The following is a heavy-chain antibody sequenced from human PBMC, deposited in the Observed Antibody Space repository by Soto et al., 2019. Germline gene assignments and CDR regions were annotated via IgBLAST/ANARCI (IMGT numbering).Heavy chain of an antibody. Sequence: PGGSLRLSCAASGITFSSYGMHWVRQAPGKGLEWVAVISFDGSNKYYVDSVKGRFTISRDNSKNTLYLQMNSLRPEDTAVYYCAKGEPAGTSHHYYYHYGIDVWGQGTTVTVSS. J-gene: IGHJ6*02. CDR2: ISFDGSNK. CDR1: GITFSSYG. D-gene: IGHD2-2*01. V-gene: IGHV3-30*18. CDR3: AKGEPAGTSHHYYYHYGIDV.